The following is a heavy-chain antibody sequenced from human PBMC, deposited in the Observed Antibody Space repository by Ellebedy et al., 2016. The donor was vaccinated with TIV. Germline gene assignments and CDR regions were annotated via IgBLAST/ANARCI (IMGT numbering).Heavy chain of an antibody. D-gene: IGHD2-15*01. V-gene: IGHV3-23*01. J-gene: IGHJ4*02. Sequence: PGGSLRLSCAASGFTFSNYAMGWVRQATGKGLKWVSAIGGGGAMTYYADSVKGRFTISRDNSKSTLYLQMNSLRAEDTAVYYCTKLTALYCSGGSCYWRPFDYWGQGTLVTVSS. CDR2: IGGGGAMT. CDR1: GFTFSNYA. CDR3: TKLTALYCSGGSCYWRPFDY.